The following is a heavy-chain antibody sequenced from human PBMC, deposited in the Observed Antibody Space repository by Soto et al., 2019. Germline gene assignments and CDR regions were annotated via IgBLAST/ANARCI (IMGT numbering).Heavy chain of an antibody. V-gene: IGHV4-30-4*01. J-gene: IGHJ6*02. CDR2: IYYSGST. Sequence: PSETLSLTCTVSGASISSGDDYWGWIRQPPGKGLEWIGYIYYSGSTHYNPSLKSRATISVDTSKNQFSLKLNSVTAADTAVYYCARVPIGIYYGMDVWGQGTTVTVSS. CDR3: ARVPIGIYYGMDV. D-gene: IGHD3-10*01. CDR1: GASISSGDDY.